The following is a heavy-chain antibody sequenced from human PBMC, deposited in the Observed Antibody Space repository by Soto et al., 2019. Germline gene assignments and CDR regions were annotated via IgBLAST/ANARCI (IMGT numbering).Heavy chain of an antibody. CDR2: ISGYNGNA. J-gene: IGHJ5*01. CDR1: GYTFSSHG. Sequence: QVQLVQSGAEVRKPGASVKVSCKASGYTFSSHGIIWVRQAPGQGLEWMGWISGYNGNAKYAQRFQGRVTMTTDTSTSTVYRDLRSLGSDDAAVYYCAREGSYGWYDCWGQGTLFTVSS. V-gene: IGHV1-18*01. D-gene: IGHD2-15*01. CDR3: AREGSYGWYDC.